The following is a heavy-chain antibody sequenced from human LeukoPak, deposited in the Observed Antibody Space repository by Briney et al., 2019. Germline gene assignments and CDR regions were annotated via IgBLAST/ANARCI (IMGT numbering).Heavy chain of an antibody. CDR2: ISAYNGNT. CDR1: GYTFTSYG. Sequence: ASVTVSFTASGYTFTSYGISWVRQAPGQGLEWMGWISAYNGNTNYAQKLQGRVTMTTDTSTSTAYMELRSLRSDDTAVYYCARARLDYGDYWGQGTLVTVSS. V-gene: IGHV1-18*01. J-gene: IGHJ4*02. CDR3: ARARLDYGDY.